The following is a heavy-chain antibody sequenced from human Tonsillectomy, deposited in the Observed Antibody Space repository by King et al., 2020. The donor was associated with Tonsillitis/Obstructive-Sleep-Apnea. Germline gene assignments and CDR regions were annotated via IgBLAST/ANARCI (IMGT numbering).Heavy chain of an antibody. CDR1: GGSFRGYY. CDR2: INHSGST. V-gene: IGHV4-34*01. D-gene: IGHD6-6*01. CDR3: ERDPMVEQFVRADAFDI. Sequence: VQLQQWGAGLLKPSETLSLTCAVYGGSFRGYYWSWIRQPPGKGLEWIGEINHSGSTNYNPSLKSRVTISVDTSKNQFSLKLSSVTAADTAGYYCERDPMVEQFVRADAFDIWGQGTMVTVSS. J-gene: IGHJ3*02.